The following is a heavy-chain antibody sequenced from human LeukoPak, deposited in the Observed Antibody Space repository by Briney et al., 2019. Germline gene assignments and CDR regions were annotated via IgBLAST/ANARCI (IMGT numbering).Heavy chain of an antibody. CDR3: ARWHHASRYFDL. V-gene: IGHV3-30*04. D-gene: IGHD5-12*01. CDR1: GFTFSSYA. J-gene: IGHJ2*01. CDR2: ISYDGSNK. Sequence: GGSLRLSCAASGFTFSSYAMHWVRQAPGKGLEWVAVISYDGSNKYYADSVKGRFTISRDNSKNTLYLQMNSLRAEDTAVYYCARWHHASRYFDLWGRGTLVTVSS.